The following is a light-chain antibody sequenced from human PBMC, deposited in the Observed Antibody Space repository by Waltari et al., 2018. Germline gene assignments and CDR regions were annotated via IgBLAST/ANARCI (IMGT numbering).Light chain of an antibody. CDR3: QQRYKWPLT. CDR2: DSS. CDR1: QSVSTY. V-gene: IGKV3-11*01. Sequence: EIVLTQSPATLSLSPGERATLSCRASQSVSTYLAWYQQRPGQPPRLLSYDSSSRATGIPARFSGSGSETYFTLTISSLEPEDFAVYYCQQRYKWPLTFGGGSKVEI. J-gene: IGKJ4*01.